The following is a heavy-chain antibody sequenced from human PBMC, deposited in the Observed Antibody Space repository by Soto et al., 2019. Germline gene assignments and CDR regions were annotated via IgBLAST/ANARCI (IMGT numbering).Heavy chain of an antibody. V-gene: IGHV4-61*01. J-gene: IGHJ6*02. CDR3: ARDPRKPVSGMDV. CDR2: IYYSGST. Sequence: QVQLQESGPGLVKPSETLSLTCTVSGGSVSSGSYYWSWIRQPPGKGLEWIGYIYYSGSTNYNPSLKSRVPISVDTPKNQFSLKLSPVTAAATAVYYCARDPRKPVSGMDVWGQGTTVTVSS. CDR1: GGSVSSGSYY.